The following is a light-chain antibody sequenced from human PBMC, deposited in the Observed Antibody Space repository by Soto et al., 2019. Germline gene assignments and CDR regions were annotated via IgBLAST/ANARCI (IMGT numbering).Light chain of an antibody. Sequence: DIQMTQPPSSLSASVGDRVTITCRASQTISTYLNWYQQKPGKGPKLLIYGASSLQSGVPSRFSGSGSGTDFTLTISSLQPEDFATYFCQQSYSSPLYTFGQGTKLEI. V-gene: IGKV1-39*01. CDR3: QQSYSSPLYT. CDR2: GAS. CDR1: QTISTY. J-gene: IGKJ2*01.